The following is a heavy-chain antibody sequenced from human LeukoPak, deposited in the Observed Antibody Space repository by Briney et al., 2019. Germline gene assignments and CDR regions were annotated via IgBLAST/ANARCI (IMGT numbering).Heavy chain of an antibody. CDR1: GYSFTTYG. J-gene: IGHJ4*02. V-gene: IGHV1-18*01. Sequence: GASVKVSCKASGYSFTTYGFSWVRQAPGQGLEWMGWIDAHNGDTNYAQKFQGRVTMTTDTSTSTAYMGLRSLNSDDTAVYYCARDPSGSYDFDYWGQGTLVSVSS. D-gene: IGHD1-26*01. CDR2: IDAHNGDT. CDR3: ARDPSGSYDFDY.